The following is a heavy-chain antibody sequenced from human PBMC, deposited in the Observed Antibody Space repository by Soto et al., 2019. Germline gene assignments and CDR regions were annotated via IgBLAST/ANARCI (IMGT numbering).Heavy chain of an antibody. V-gene: IGHV2-5*02. CDR2: IYWGDDK. Sequence: SGPTLVNPTQTLTLTCTFSGFSLSTSGVGVGWIRQPPGKALEWLALIYWGDDKRYSPSLKSRLTITKDTSKNQVVLTMTNMDPVDTATYYCAHRRGSSGWCGDRWFDPWGQGTLVTVSS. CDR3: AHRRGSSGWCGDRWFDP. CDR1: GFSLSTSGVG. J-gene: IGHJ5*02. D-gene: IGHD6-19*01.